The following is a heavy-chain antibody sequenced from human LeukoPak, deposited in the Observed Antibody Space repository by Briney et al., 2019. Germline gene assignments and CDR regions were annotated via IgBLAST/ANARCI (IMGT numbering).Heavy chain of an antibody. CDR2: IYYSGST. V-gene: IGHV4-31*03. D-gene: IGHD3-22*01. CDR3: ARDQSPYYDSSGYYPIDP. CDR1: GGSISSGGYY. J-gene: IGHJ5*02. Sequence: SETLSLTCTVSGGSISSGGYYWSWIRQHPGKGLEWIGYIYYSGSTYYNPSLKSRVTISVDTSKNQFSLKLSSVTAADTAVYYCARDQSPYYDSSGYYPIDPWGQGTLVTVSS.